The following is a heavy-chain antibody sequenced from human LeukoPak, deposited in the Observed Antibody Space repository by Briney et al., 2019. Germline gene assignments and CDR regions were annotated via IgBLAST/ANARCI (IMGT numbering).Heavy chain of an antibody. CDR2: ISGSGGST. CDR1: GFTFSSYA. CDR3: ARVVVTFGGQLNYFDY. J-gene: IGHJ4*02. V-gene: IGHV3-23*01. Sequence: GGSLRLSCAASGFTFSSYAMSWVRQAPGKGLEWVSAISGSGGSTYYADSVKGRFTISRDNSKNTLYLQMNSLRAEDTAVYYCARVVVTFGGQLNYFDYWGQGTLVTVSS. D-gene: IGHD3-16*01.